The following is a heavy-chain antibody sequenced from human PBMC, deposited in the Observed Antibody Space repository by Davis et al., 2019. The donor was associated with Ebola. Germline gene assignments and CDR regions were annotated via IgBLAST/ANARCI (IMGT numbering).Heavy chain of an antibody. J-gene: IGHJ5*02. CDR2: INPSGGST. CDR3: ATLDYGDYGWFDP. V-gene: IGHV1-46*01. D-gene: IGHD4-17*01. CDR1: GYTFTSYY. Sequence: AASVKVSCKASGYTFTSYYMHWVRQAPGQGLEWMGIINPSGGSTSYAQKFQGRVTMTRDTSTSTVYMELSSLRSEDTAVYYCATLDYGDYGWFDPWGQGTLVTVSS.